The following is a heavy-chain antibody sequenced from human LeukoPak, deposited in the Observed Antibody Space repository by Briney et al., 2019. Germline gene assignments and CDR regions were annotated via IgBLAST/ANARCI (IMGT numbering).Heavy chain of an antibody. CDR1: GFTFSSYS. Sequence: PGGSLRLSCAASGFTFSSYSMNWVRQAPGKGLEWVSYISSSSSTIYYADSVKGRFTISRDNAKNSLYLQMNSLRAEDTAVYYCARARGYSGYAYFDYWGQGTLVTVSS. J-gene: IGHJ4*02. CDR3: ARARGYSGYAYFDY. D-gene: IGHD5-12*01. V-gene: IGHV3-48*01. CDR2: ISSSSSTI.